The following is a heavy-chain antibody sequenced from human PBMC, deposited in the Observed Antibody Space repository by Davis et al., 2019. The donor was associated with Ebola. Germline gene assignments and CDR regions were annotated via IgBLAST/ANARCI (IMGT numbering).Heavy chain of an antibody. D-gene: IGHD2-2*01. Sequence: GESLKISCAASGFTFSSYWMSWVRQAPGKGLEWVANIKQDGSEKYYVDSVKGRFTISRDNAKNSLHLQMNSLRAEDTAVYYCARGDIVVVPAATLDYWGQGTLVTVSS. V-gene: IGHV3-7*01. CDR2: IKQDGSEK. CDR1: GFTFSSYW. J-gene: IGHJ4*02. CDR3: ARGDIVVVPAATLDY.